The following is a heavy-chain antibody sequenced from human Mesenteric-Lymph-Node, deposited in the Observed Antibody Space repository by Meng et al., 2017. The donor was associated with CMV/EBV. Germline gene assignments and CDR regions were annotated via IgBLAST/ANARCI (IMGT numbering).Heavy chain of an antibody. J-gene: IGHJ4*02. CDR1: GFTFSSYS. V-gene: IGHV3-21*04. D-gene: IGHD3-3*01. Sequence: GESLKISCAASGFTFSSYSMNWVRQAPGKGLEWVSSISSSSSYIYYADSVKGRFTISRDNAKNSLYLQMNSLRAEDTAVYYCAREGLFGVDRRLDYWGQGTLVTVSS. CDR3: AREGLFGVDRRLDY. CDR2: ISSSSSYI.